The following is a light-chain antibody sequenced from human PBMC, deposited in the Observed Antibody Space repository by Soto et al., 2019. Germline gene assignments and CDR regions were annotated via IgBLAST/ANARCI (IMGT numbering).Light chain of an antibody. CDR3: QQRSNWPPWT. V-gene: IGKV3-11*01. CDR2: DAF. Sequence: EIVLTQSPATLSLSSGERAILSCRASQSISSYLAWYQQKPGQAPRLLIYDAFNRATGIPARFSGSGSGTDFTLTISSLEPEDFAVYYCQQRSNWPPWTFGQGTKVEIK. CDR1: QSISSY. J-gene: IGKJ1*01.